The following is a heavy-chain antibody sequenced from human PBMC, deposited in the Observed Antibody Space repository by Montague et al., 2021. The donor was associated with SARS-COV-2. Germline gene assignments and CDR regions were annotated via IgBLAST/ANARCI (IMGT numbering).Heavy chain of an antibody. CDR1: GGSFSGYY. CDR3: TREGYQVLWSDYYYYGMDV. J-gene: IGHJ6*02. D-gene: IGHD2-2*01. V-gene: IGHV4-34*01. CDR2: INHSGST. Sequence: SETLSLTCAVYGGSFSGYYFSWIRQPPGKGLEWIGEINHSGSTNXNPXLKSRVTISVDTSKNQFSLKLSSVTAADTAMYYCTREGYQVLWSDYYYYGMDVWGQGTTVTVSS.